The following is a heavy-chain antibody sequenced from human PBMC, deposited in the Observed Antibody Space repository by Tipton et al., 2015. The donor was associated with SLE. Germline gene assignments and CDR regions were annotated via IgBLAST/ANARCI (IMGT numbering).Heavy chain of an antibody. CDR3: AKESYFDRSGYLARHFDL. J-gene: IGHJ2*01. CDR2: IYTGDST. Sequence: SLRLSCAASGFTVSGIYITWVRQAPGKGLEWVSVIYTGDSTYYAESVMGRFSISRDNSKNTVYLQMNSLRVEDTAVYFCAKESYFDRSGYLARHFDLWGRGTLLTVSS. D-gene: IGHD3-22*01. V-gene: IGHV3-53*05. CDR1: GFTVSGIY.